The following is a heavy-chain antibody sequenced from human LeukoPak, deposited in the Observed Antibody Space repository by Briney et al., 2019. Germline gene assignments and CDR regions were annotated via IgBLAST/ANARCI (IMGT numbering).Heavy chain of an antibody. D-gene: IGHD3-22*01. V-gene: IGHV3-21*01. CDR3: ARDVYYYDSSGSDY. Sequence: GGSLSLSCAASGFTFSSYSMNWVRQAPGKGLEWVSSISSSSSYIYYADSVKGRFTISRDNAKNSLYLQMNSLRAEDTAVYYCARDVYYYDSSGSDYWGQGTLVTVSS. CDR2: ISSSSSYI. J-gene: IGHJ4*02. CDR1: GFTFSSYS.